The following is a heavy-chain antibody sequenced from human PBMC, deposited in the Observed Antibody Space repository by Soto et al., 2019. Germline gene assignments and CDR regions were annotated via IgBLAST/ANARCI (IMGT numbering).Heavy chain of an antibody. D-gene: IGHD3-3*01. CDR3: AKDPASYYDFWSGYYSYYYYGMDV. CDR2: ICGSGGST. CDR1: GFTFSSYA. Sequence: GGSLRLSCAASGFTFSSYAMSWVRQAPGKGLEWVSAICGSGGSTYYADSVKGRFTISRDNSKNTLYLQMNSLRAEDTAVYYCAKDPASYYDFWSGYYSYYYYGMDVWGQGTTVTVSS. J-gene: IGHJ6*02. V-gene: IGHV3-23*01.